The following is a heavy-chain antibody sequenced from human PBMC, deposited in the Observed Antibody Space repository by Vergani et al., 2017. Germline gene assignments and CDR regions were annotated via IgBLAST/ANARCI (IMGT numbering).Heavy chain of an antibody. D-gene: IGHD5-18*01. Sequence: QVQLVQSGAEVKKPGASVKVSCKASGYTFTGYYMHWVRQAPGQGLEWMGWINPNSGGTNYAQKFQGRVTMTRDTSISTAYMELSSLRSEDTAVYYCARAHPEGVYSYGYGPFDYWGQGTLVTVSS. CDR2: INPNSGGT. CDR3: ARAHPEGVYSYGYGPFDY. CDR1: GYTFTGYY. J-gene: IGHJ4*02. V-gene: IGHV1-2*02.